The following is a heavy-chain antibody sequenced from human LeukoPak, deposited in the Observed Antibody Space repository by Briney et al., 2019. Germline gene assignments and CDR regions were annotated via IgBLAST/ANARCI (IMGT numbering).Heavy chain of an antibody. CDR1: GYTFTGYY. CDR3: ATDAYYYDSSGYSTSVHYFDY. V-gene: IGHV1-2*06. J-gene: IGHJ4*02. D-gene: IGHD3-22*01. Sequence: APVKVSCKASGYTFTGYYMHWVRQAPGQGLEWMGRINPNSGGTNYAQKFQGRVTMTRDTSISTAYMELSRLRSDDTAVYYCATDAYYYDSSGYSTSVHYFDYWGQGTQVTVSS. CDR2: INPNSGGT.